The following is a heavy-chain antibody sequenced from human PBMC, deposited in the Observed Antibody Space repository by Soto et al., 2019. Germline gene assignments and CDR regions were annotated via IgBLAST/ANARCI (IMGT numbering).Heavy chain of an antibody. CDR2: TNPNTGNT. J-gene: IGHJ5*01. Sequence: QVQLVQSGAEVKKPGASVRVSCKASGYTFTSSDVYWVRQATGQGLELMGWTNPNTGNTGYAQKVPGTVTKTRNTPISTAYMVLISLRSDATAAYYCARRSNHCCGGSCYINWCDARAHKTPVSVS. V-gene: IGHV1-8*01. D-gene: IGHD2-15*01. CDR3: ARRSNHCCGGSCYINWCDA. CDR1: GYTFTSSD.